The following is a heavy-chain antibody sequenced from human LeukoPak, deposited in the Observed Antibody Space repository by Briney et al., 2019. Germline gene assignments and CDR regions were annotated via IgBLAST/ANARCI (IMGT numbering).Heavy chain of an antibody. CDR3: ARGPTGYSSSWYLFPPLGGNWFDP. V-gene: IGHV4-59*01. J-gene: IGHJ5*02. CDR1: GGSISSYY. CDR2: IYYSGST. Sequence: ASETLSLTCTVSGGSISSYYWSWIRQPPGKGLEWIGYIYYSGSTNYNPSLKSRVTISVDTSKNQFSLKLSSVTAADTAVYYCARGPTGYSSSWYLFPPLGGNWFDPWGQGTLVTVSS. D-gene: IGHD6-13*01.